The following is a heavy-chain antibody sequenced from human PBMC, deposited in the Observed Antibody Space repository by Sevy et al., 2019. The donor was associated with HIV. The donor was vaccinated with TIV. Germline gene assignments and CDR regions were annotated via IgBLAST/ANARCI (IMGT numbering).Heavy chain of an antibody. Sequence: GGSLRLSCAASGFTFSSYWMSWVRQAPGKGLEWVPNIKQDGSEKYYVDSVKGRFTISRDNAKKSLYLQMNSLRAEDTAVYYCAREGRSTMIVVVTSDAFDIWGQGTMVTVSS. CDR2: IKQDGSEK. CDR1: GFTFSSYW. CDR3: AREGRSTMIVVVTSDAFDI. J-gene: IGHJ3*02. D-gene: IGHD3-22*01. V-gene: IGHV3-7*03.